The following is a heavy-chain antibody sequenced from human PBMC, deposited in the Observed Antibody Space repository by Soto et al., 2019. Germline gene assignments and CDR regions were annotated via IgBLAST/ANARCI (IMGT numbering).Heavy chain of an antibody. CDR1: GGSISSGGYY. V-gene: IGHV4-31*03. CDR3: AGAVVVPAAIAPDQFDP. CDR2: IYYSGST. D-gene: IGHD2-2*02. Sequence: PSATLSLTCTVSGGSISSGGYYWSWIRQHPGKGLEWIGYIYYSGSTYYNPSLKSRVTISVDTSKNQFSLKLSSVTAADTAVYYCAGAVVVPAAIAPDQFDPWGQGTLVTVSS. J-gene: IGHJ5*02.